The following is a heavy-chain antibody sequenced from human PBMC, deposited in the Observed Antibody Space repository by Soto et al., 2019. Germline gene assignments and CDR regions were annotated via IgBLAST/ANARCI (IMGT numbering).Heavy chain of an antibody. D-gene: IGHD2-15*01. CDR1: GFSLTTSGVG. V-gene: IGHV2-5*02. CDR2: IYWDDDK. CDR3: AHSSRESGCGGATCYYFDY. Sequence: ESGPTLVNPTQTLTLTCTFSGFSLTTSGVGVGWIRQPPGKALEWLALIYWDDDKRHSPSLKTRLAITMTNMDPVDTATYYCAHSSRESGCGGATCYYFDYWGPGTLVTVSS. J-gene: IGHJ4*02.